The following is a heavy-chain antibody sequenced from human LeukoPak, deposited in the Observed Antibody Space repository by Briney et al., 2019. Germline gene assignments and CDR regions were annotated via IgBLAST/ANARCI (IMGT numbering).Heavy chain of an antibody. CDR1: GYTFTSYA. CDR3: ARDSGSGNNDY. D-gene: IGHD1-26*01. J-gene: IGHJ4*02. Sequence: ASVKVSCKASGYTFTSYAIHWVRQAPGQRLEWMGWISAGNGNTKYSQNFQGRITFISNTSATTAFMELSSLRSEDAAVYYCARDSGSGNNDYWGQGTLVTVSS. V-gene: IGHV1-3*01. CDR2: ISAGNGNT.